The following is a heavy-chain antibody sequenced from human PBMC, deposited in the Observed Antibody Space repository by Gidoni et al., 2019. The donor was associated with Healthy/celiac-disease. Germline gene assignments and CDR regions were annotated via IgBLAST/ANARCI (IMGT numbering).Heavy chain of an antibody. Sequence: QVQLQESGPGLVKPSETLSLTCTVSGGSVSSGSYYWSWIRQPPGKGLEWIGYIYYSGSTNYNPSLKSRATISVDTSKNQFSLKLSSVTAADTAVYYCASEKMATIDYWGQGTLVTVSS. CDR1: GGSVSSGSYY. V-gene: IGHV4-61*01. J-gene: IGHJ4*02. CDR3: ASEKMATIDY. D-gene: IGHD5-12*01. CDR2: IYYSGST.